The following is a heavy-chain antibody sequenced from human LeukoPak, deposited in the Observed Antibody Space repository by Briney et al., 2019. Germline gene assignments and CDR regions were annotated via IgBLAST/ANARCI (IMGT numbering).Heavy chain of an antibody. CDR1: GFTFSSYW. D-gene: IGHD3-10*01. CDR2: IKQNGSEK. CDR3: ARDHPGELLFS. J-gene: IGHJ4*02. V-gene: IGHV3-7*01. Sequence: GGSLRLSCAASGFTFSSYWMSWVRQAPGKGLEWVANIKQNGSEKYYVDSVKGRFTISRDNAKNSLYLQVNSLRAEDTAVYYCARDHPGELLFSWGQGTLVTVSS.